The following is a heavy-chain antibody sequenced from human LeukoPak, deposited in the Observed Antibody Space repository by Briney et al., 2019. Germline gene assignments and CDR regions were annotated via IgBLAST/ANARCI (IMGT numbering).Heavy chain of an antibody. D-gene: IGHD3-22*01. CDR1: GFTFSSYS. Sequence: GGSLRLSCAASGFTFSSYSMNWVRQAPGKGLEWVSSISSSSSYIYYADSVKGRFTISRDNAKNSLYLQMNSLRAEDTAVYYCARESSSGRDDAFDIWGQGTMVTVSS. J-gene: IGHJ3*02. V-gene: IGHV3-21*01. CDR2: ISSSSSYI. CDR3: ARESSSGRDDAFDI.